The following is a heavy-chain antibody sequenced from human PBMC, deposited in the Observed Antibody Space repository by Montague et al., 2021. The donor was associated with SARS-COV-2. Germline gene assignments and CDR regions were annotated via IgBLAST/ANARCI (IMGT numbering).Heavy chain of an antibody. CDR3: ARVGRKQQVRLYGMDV. Sequence: SETLSLTCTVSGGSISSYYWSWIRQPPGKGLEWIGSIYYSGSTYYNPSLKSRVTISVDTSKNQFSLKLSSVTAADTAVYYCARVGRKQQVRLYGMDVWGQGTTVTVSS. V-gene: IGHV4-59*12. CDR1: GGSISSYY. J-gene: IGHJ6*02. CDR2: IYYSGST. D-gene: IGHD6-13*01.